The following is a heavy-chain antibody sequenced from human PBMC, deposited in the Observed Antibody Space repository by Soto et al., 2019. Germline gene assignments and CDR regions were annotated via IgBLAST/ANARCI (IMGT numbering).Heavy chain of an antibody. CDR2: ISSSSGYI. CDR3: AGVRSYSYGQGYGMDV. D-gene: IGHD5-18*01. J-gene: IGHJ6*02. V-gene: IGHV3-21*01. CDR1: GFTFSTYS. Sequence: GSLRLSCAASGFTFSTYSMNWVRQAPGKGLEWVSSISSSSGYIYYADSVKGRFTISRDDAKNSLSLQMNSLRAEDTAVYYCAGVRSYSYGQGYGMDVWGQGTTVTVSS.